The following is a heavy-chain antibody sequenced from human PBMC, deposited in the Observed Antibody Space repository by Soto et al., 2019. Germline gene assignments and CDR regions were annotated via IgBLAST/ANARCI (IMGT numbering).Heavy chain of an antibody. V-gene: IGHV3-33*01. CDR2: IWYDGSNK. J-gene: IGHJ4*02. CDR3: ARAPPVNYDILTGHFDY. Sequence: QVQLVESGGGVVQPGRSLRLSCAASGFTFSSYGMHWVRQAPGKGLEWVAVIWYDGSNKYYADSVKGRLTISRDNSKNTLYLQMTSLRVEDTAVYYCARAPPVNYDILTGHFDYWGQGTLVTVSS. D-gene: IGHD3-9*01. CDR1: GFTFSSYG.